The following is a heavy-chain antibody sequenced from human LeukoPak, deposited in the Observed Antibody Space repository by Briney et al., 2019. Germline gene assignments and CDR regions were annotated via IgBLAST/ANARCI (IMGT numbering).Heavy chain of an antibody. Sequence: GGSLRLSCAASGFTFSSYAMHWVRQAPGKGLEWVAVISYDGSNKYYADSVKGRFTISRDNSKNTVFLQMNSLRAEDTGVYYCANRISGSSSWGQGTLVTVSS. D-gene: IGHD3-10*01. CDR3: ANRISGSSS. CDR1: GFTFSSYA. V-gene: IGHV3-30-3*02. J-gene: IGHJ5*02. CDR2: ISYDGSNK.